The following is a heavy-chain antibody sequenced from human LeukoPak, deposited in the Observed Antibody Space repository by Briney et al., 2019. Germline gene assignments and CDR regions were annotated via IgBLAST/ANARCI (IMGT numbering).Heavy chain of an antibody. CDR1: SGSIFSSNW. CDR3: ARSPTKRVPEDY. Sequence: ASETLSLTCAVSSGSIFSSNWWSWVRQPPGQGLEWIGQIFHSGSTSYSPSLKSRVTISVDKSTNQFSLRLTSVTAADTAVYYCARSPTKRVPEDYWGQGTLVTVSS. J-gene: IGHJ4*02. CDR2: IFHSGST. V-gene: IGHV4-4*02. D-gene: IGHD2-2*01.